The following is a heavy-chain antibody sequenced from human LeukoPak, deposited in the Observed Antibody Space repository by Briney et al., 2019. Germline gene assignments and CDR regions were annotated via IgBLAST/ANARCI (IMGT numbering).Heavy chain of an antibody. V-gene: IGHV1-46*03. J-gene: IGHJ4*02. CDR1: GYTFTSYY. Sequence: GASVKVSRKASGYTFTSYYMHWVRQAPGQGLEWMGIINPSGGSTSYAQKSQGRVTMTRDTSTSTVYMELSSLRSEDTAVYYCARFKGGSSWYIHYFDYWGQGTLVTVSS. CDR2: INPSGGST. D-gene: IGHD6-13*01. CDR3: ARFKGGSSWYIHYFDY.